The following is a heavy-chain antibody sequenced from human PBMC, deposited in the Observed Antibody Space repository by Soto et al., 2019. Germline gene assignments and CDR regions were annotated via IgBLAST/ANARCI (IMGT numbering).Heavy chain of an antibody. Sequence: QMQLEQSGPEVKKPGTSVKVSCKASGFTFTSSAFQWVRQARGQRLEWIGWIAVGSGYTNYAQRFQDRVHLSRDMSTATTYMELIRLTSEDTAIYYCAADATAWQQMVPSDYWGQGTLVTVSS. CDR3: AADATAWQQMVPSDY. V-gene: IGHV1-58*01. CDR1: GFTFTSSA. J-gene: IGHJ4*02. D-gene: IGHD2-8*01. CDR2: IAVGSGYT.